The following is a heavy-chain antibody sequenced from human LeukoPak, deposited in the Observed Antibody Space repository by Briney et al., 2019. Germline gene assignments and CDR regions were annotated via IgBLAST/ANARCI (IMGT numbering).Heavy chain of an antibody. CDR3: AKDIGRVVVIIHFFDY. CDR1: GFTFSSYG. CDR2: IWYDGSNK. V-gene: IGHV3-33*06. J-gene: IGHJ4*02. Sequence: GRSLRLSCAASGFTFSSYGMHWVRQAPGKGLEWVAVIWYDGSNKYYADSVKGRFTISRDNSKNTLYLQMNSLRAEDTAVYYCAKDIGRVVVIIHFFDYWGQGTLVTVSS. D-gene: IGHD3-22*01.